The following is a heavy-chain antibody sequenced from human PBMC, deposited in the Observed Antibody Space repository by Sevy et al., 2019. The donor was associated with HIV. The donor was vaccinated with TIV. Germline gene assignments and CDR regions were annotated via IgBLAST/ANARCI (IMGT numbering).Heavy chain of an antibody. V-gene: IGHV3-66*04. CDR3: ARQPPSRAFDI. CDR2: IYSGDST. CDR1: GFTVSSNY. Sequence: GGSLRLSCAASGFTVSSNYMSWVRQAPGNGLEWVSVIYSGDSTYYADSVKGRFTISRDNSKNTLFLQMNSLRDEDTAVYYCARQPPSRAFDIWGQGTLVTVSS. J-gene: IGHJ3*02.